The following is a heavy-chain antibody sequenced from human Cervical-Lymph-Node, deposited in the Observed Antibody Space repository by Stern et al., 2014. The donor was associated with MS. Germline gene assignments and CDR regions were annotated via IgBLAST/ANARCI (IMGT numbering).Heavy chain of an antibody. Sequence: VQLVESGGGVVQPGRSLRLSCAASGFTFSSYGMHWVRQAPGKGLEWVAVIWYDGSNKYYADSVKGRFTISRDNSKNTLYLQMNSLRAEDTAVYYCARDGRYCSGGSCYSQDYYYGMDVWGQGTKVTVSS. CDR1: GFTFSSYG. V-gene: IGHV3-33*01. D-gene: IGHD2-15*01. CDR3: ARDGRYCSGGSCYSQDYYYGMDV. CDR2: IWYDGSNK. J-gene: IGHJ6*02.